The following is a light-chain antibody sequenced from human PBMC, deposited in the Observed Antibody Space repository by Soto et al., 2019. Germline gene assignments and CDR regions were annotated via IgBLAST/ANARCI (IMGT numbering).Light chain of an antibody. V-gene: IGLV2-8*01. J-gene: IGLJ2*01. CDR3: SSYAGSINFGYVV. CDR1: SSDVGGYNY. CDR2: EVS. Sequence: QSVLTQPPSASGSPGQSVTISCTGTSSDVGGYNYVSWYQQHPGKAPKLMIYEVSKRPSGVPDRVSGSKSGNTASLTVAGLQPEDECDYYCSSYAGSINFGYVVFGGGTKLTVL.